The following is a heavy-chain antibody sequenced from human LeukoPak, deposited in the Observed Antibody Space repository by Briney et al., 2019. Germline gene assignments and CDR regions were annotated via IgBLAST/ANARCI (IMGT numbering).Heavy chain of an antibody. CDR3: ARVYYDSSGLYYFDY. Sequence: SETLSLTCTVSGGSISSGDYYWSWIRQPPGKGLEWIGDIYYSGSTYYDPSLKSRVTISVDTSKNQFSLKLSSVTAADTAVYYCARVYYDSSGLYYFDYWGQGTLVTVSS. J-gene: IGHJ4*02. CDR2: IYYSGST. CDR1: GGSISSGDYY. V-gene: IGHV4-30-4*01. D-gene: IGHD3-22*01.